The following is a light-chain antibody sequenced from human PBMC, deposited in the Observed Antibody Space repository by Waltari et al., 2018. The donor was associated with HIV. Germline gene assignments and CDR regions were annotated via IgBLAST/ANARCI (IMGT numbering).Light chain of an antibody. Sequence: QSVLTQQTPASGTPGQKITIPCSGNISNIGSNSVTWYPQFSGAAPKLLIFSNNQHPSGVPARFSGSKSGSAASLAISGLHSDDEAIYHCATWDDTLSGPVFGGGTKLTVL. CDR1: ISNIGSNS. J-gene: IGLJ3*02. V-gene: IGLV1-44*01. CDR2: SNN. CDR3: ATWDDTLSGPV.